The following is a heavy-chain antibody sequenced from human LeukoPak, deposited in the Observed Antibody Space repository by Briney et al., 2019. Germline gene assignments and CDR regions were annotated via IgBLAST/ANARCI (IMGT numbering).Heavy chain of an antibody. V-gene: IGHV3-23*01. CDR1: GFTFSSYA. D-gene: IGHD2-21*02. J-gene: IGHJ4*02. Sequence: GGSLRLSCAASGFTFSSYAMTWVRQAPGKGLEWVSTISGSGDNTYYADSVKGRFTVSRDNSKNTLYVQMKSLRAEDTAVYYCAKDFVVVPGNVNYFDYWGQGTLVTVSS. CDR3: AKDFVVVPGNVNYFDY. CDR2: ISGSGDNT.